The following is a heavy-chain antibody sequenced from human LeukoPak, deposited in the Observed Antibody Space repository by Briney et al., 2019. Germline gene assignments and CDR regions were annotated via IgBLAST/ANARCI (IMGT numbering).Heavy chain of an antibody. CDR3: ARRGQLDSNWFDP. J-gene: IGHJ5*02. CDR1: GDSFTSYW. D-gene: IGHD6-6*01. V-gene: IGHV5-51*01. CDR2: TYPGDSDT. Sequence: GESLKISCKGSGDSFTSYWIGWVRQMPGKGLEWMGITYPGDSDTRYSPSFQGQVTISADKSISTAYLQWSSLKASDTAMYYCARRGQLDSNWFDPWGQGTLVTVSS.